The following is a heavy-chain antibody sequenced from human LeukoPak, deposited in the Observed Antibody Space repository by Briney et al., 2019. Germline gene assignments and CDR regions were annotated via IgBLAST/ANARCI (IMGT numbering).Heavy chain of an antibody. CDR2: IYYSGST. Sequence: SETLSLTCTVSGGSISSGDYYWSWIRQPPGKGLEWIGYIYYSGSTYCNPSLKSRVIISVDTSNNQFSLKLSSVTAADTAVYYCARDGNYDSSGYSTFDYWGQGTLVTVSS. V-gene: IGHV4-30-4*01. CDR1: GGSISSGDYY. J-gene: IGHJ4*02. D-gene: IGHD3-22*01. CDR3: ARDGNYDSSGYSTFDY.